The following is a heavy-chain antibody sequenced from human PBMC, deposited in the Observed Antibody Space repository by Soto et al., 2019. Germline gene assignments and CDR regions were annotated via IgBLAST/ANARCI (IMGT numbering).Heavy chain of an antibody. D-gene: IGHD3-10*01. Sequence: ASVKVSCKASGYTFTSYGISWVRQAPGQGLEWMGWISAYNGNTNYAQKFQGRVTMTTDTSTSTAYMELRSLRSDDTAVYYCAGDFFGGGFGESNWLDPWGQGTLVTVSS. CDR3: AGDFFGGGFGESNWLDP. V-gene: IGHV1-18*01. J-gene: IGHJ5*02. CDR1: GYTFTSYG. CDR2: ISAYNGNT.